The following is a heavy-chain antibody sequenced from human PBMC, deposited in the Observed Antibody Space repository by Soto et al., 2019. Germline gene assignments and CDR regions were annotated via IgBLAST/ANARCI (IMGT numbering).Heavy chain of an antibody. V-gene: IGHV3-21*01. Sequence: GVLRLSCAASGFTFSSYSMNWVRQAPGKGLEWVSSISSSSSYIYYADSVKGRFTISRDNAKNSLYLQMNSLRAEDTAVYYCASSYSSSSIQASYYYGMDVWGQGTTVTVSS. J-gene: IGHJ6*02. CDR3: ASSYSSSSIQASYYYGMDV. D-gene: IGHD6-6*01. CDR1: GFTFSSYS. CDR2: ISSSSSYI.